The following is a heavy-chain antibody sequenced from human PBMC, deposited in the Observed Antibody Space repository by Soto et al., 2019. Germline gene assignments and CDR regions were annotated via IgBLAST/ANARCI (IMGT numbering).Heavy chain of an antibody. CDR1: EFNISNNG. CDR2: ITGSGSTT. V-gene: IGHV3-23*01. Sequence: PGGSMRVSCTAAEFNISNNGRHWVSQATGKGLEWVSGITGSGSTTFYADSVKGRFTISRDNSKNTLYLHMSSLRAEDTAIYYCAKDFTAYLSSWFHLWGQGTLVTVSS. CDR3: AKDFTAYLSSWFHL. J-gene: IGHJ5*02. D-gene: IGHD6-13*01.